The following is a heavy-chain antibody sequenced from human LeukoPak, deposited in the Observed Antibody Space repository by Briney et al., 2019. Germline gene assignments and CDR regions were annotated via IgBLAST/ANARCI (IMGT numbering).Heavy chain of an antibody. J-gene: IGHJ4*02. CDR3: ARVQIWFGAFDY. D-gene: IGHD3-10*01. CDR1: GYTFTGYY. V-gene: IGHV1-2*02. CDR2: INPNSGGT. Sequence: ASVKVSCKASGYTFTGYYMHWVRQAPGQGLEWMGWINPNSGGTNYAQKFQGRVTMTRDTSISTAYMGLSRLGSDDTAVYYCARVQIWFGAFDYWGQGTLVTVSS.